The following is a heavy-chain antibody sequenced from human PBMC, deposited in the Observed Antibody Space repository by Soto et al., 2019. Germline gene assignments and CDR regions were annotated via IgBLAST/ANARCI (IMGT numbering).Heavy chain of an antibody. D-gene: IGHD6-19*01. V-gene: IGHV1-2*02. CDR2: INPNSGGT. J-gene: IGHJ6*02. CDR3: ARDQSPSSGWPGMDV. CDR1: GYTFTDYY. Sequence: QVQLVQSGAEVKKPGASVKVSCKASGYTFTDYYMHWVRQAPGQGLEWMGWINPNSGGTNYAQKFQGRVSMTRDTSISTAYMGRKRLRSDDTAVYYCARDQSPSSGWPGMDVWGQGTTVTVSS.